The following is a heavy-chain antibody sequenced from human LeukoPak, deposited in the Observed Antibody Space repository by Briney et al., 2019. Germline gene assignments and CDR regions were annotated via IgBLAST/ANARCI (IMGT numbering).Heavy chain of an antibody. J-gene: IGHJ5*02. CDR3: ARGYGDDEGWFDP. CDR1: GFTVSSNY. CDR2: IYSGGST. V-gene: IGHV3-66*02. D-gene: IGHD4-17*01. Sequence: PGGSLSLSCAAFGFTVSSNYMSWVRQAPGKGLEGSPVIYSGGSTYYADSVKGRFTISRDNSKNTLYLQMNSLRAEDTAVYYCARGYGDDEGWFDPWGQGTLVTVSS.